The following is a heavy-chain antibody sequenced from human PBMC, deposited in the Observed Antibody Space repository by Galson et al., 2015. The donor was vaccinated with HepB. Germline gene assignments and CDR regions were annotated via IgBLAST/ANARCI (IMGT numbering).Heavy chain of an antibody. Sequence: SLRLSCAASGFTFSDYYMSWIRQAPGKGLEWVSYISSSGSTIYYADSVKGRFTISRDNAKNSLYLQMNSLRAEDTAVYYCASGRLVRPYYYYYMDVWGKGTTVTVSS. CDR3: ASGRLVRPYYYYYMDV. V-gene: IGHV3-11*01. CDR2: ISSSGSTI. CDR1: GFTFSDYY. J-gene: IGHJ6*03. D-gene: IGHD6-19*01.